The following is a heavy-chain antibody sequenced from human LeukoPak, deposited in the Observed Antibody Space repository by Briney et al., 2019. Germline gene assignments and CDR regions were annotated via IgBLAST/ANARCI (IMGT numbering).Heavy chain of an antibody. CDR3: ARDLGASIRPSLGFDF. D-gene: IGHD3-3*02. J-gene: IGHJ4*02. Sequence: GGSLRLSCVASGFTFSSYAFHWVRQAPGKGLEWVAVMSYDGSNEDYADSVKGRFTISRDNSKNTLYLQMNSLRAEDTAVYYCARDLGASIRPSLGFDFWGQGSLVTVSA. CDR1: GFTFSSYA. CDR2: MSYDGSNE. V-gene: IGHV3-30-3*01.